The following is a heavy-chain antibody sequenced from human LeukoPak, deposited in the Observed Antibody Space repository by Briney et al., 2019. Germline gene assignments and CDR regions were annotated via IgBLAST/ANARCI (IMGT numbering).Heavy chain of an antibody. D-gene: IGHD6-6*01. V-gene: IGHV3-30-3*01. CDR2: ISYDGSNK. J-gene: IGHJ6*02. Sequence: GGSLRLSCAASGFTFSSYAMHWVRQAPGKGLEWVAVISYDGSNKYYADSVKGRFTISRDNSKNTLYLQMSSLRAEDTAVYYCARDRRIGLGARDYYYGMDVWGQGTTVTVSS. CDR1: GFTFSSYA. CDR3: ARDRRIGLGARDYYYGMDV.